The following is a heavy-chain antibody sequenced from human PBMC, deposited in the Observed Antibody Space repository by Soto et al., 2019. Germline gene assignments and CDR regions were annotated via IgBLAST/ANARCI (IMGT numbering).Heavy chain of an antibody. V-gene: IGHV3-7*01. D-gene: IGHD4-17*01. CDR1: GFTFSSYW. CDR2: IKQDGSEK. J-gene: IGHJ4*02. CDR3: ARGPDYGDYQG. Sequence: EVQLVESGGGLVQPGESLRLSCAASGFTFSSYWMSWVRQAPGKGLEWVANIKQDGSEKYYVDSVKGRFTISRDNAKNSLYLQMNSLRAEDTAVYYCARGPDYGDYQGWGQGTLVTVSS.